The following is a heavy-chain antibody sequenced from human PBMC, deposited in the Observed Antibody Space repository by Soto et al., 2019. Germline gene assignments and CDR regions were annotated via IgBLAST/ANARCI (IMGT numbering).Heavy chain of an antibody. CDR3: ARRAETNGWNGFGADKYYFDF. Sequence: ASVKVSCKAAGYTLTSDDSYWVRQENGQGLEWMGWMNPNTGNSGYAQKFQGRVTVTSDTSINTVHMELSSLRSEDTAVYYCARRAETNGWNGFGADKYYFDFWGQGTLVTVSS. V-gene: IGHV1-8*01. D-gene: IGHD1-1*01. J-gene: IGHJ4*02. CDR2: MNPNTGNS. CDR1: GYTLTSDD.